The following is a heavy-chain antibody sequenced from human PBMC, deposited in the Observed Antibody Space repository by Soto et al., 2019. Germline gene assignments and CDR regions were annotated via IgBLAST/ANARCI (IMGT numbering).Heavy chain of an antibody. CDR3: ARGLRTGSSGMDV. Sequence: QEQLRPSGAEVSNPGSSVKVSGKASGGTFNNYAVSWLRQAPGQGLEWMGGIIPMLETVNYARRFQGSLTIAADDSTGKAYREMTSLTAADTAIYFCARGLRTGSSGMDVSGQATTVTASS. CDR1: GGTFNNYA. J-gene: IGHJ6*02. V-gene: IGHV1-69*01. D-gene: IGHD2-15*01. CDR2: IIPMLETV.